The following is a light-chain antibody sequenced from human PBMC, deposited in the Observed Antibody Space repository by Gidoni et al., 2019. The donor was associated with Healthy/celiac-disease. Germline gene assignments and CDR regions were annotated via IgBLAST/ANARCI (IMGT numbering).Light chain of an antibody. V-gene: IGKV3-11*01. J-gene: IGKJ4*01. CDR2: DAS. Sequence: EIVFTQSTATLSLSPGESAHLSCRASQSASSYSAWSQQKPCQAPRLLIYDASYRAHGIPARFSGSGSGTDFSLPISSLVPDDFAVYYCQQRSNWPPGLTFGGGTKVEIK. CDR3: QQRSNWPPGLT. CDR1: QSASSY.